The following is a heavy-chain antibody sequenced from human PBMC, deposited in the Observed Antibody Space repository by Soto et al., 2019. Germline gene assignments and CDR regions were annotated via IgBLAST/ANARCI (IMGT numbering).Heavy chain of an antibody. D-gene: IGHD6-13*01. CDR3: AESDSSSWQHDY. CDR2: IIPIFETA. Sequence: QVQLVQSGAEMKKPGSSVKVSCKVSGDSFSSYAISWVRQAPGEGLEWVGGIIPIFETANYAQNFQGRVTITAVESTTTAYLEVTRLRPQDTAVFYCAESDSSSWQHDYWGQGTLITVSS. CDR1: GDSFSSYA. J-gene: IGHJ4*02. V-gene: IGHV1-69*01.